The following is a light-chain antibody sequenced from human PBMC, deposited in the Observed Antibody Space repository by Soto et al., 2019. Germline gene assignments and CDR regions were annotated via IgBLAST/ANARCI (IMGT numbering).Light chain of an antibody. J-gene: IGKJ1*01. CDR2: DAS. CDR3: QQRTDRPPWT. V-gene: IGKV3-11*01. Sequence: EIVLTQSPGTLSLPPGEGATLSCRASQSIGLAIAWYQHKPGQAPRLLIFDASQRATGIPARFRGSGSGTDFTLSISSLEPEDFAVYYCQQRTDRPPWTFGQGTKVDIK. CDR1: QSIGLA.